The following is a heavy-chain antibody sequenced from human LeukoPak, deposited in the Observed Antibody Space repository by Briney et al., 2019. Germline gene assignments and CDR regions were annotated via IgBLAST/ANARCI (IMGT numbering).Heavy chain of an antibody. V-gene: IGHV5-51*01. J-gene: IGHJ6*02. CDR1: GYSFTSYW. D-gene: IGHD3-10*01. Sequence: GESLKISCKGSGYSFTSYWIGWVRQMPGKGLEWMGIIYPGDSDTRYSPSFQSQVTISADKSISTAYLQWSSLKASDTAMYYCARQGPYPASSGSSQYYYYYGMDVWAKGPRSPSP. CDR3: ARQGPYPASSGSSQYYYYYGMDV. CDR2: IYPGDSDT.